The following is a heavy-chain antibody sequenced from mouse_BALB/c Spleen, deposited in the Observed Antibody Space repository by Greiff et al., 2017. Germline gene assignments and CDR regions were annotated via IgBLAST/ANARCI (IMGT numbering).Heavy chain of an antibody. CDR3: ARAMITPYYAMDY. J-gene: IGHJ4*01. CDR2: ISNGGGST. CDR1: GFTFSSYT. D-gene: IGHD2-4*01. Sequence: EVMLVESGGGLVQPGGSLKLSCAASGFTFSSYTMSWVRQTPEKRLEWVAYISNGGGSTYYPDTVKGRFTISRDNAKNTLYLQMSSLKSEDTAMYYCARAMITPYYAMDYWGQGTSVTVSS. V-gene: IGHV5-12-2*01.